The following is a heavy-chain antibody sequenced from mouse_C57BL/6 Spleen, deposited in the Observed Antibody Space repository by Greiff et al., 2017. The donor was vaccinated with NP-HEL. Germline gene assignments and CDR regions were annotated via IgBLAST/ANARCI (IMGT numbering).Heavy chain of an antibody. D-gene: IGHD2-4*01. CDR2: ISNGGGST. J-gene: IGHJ4*01. CDR1: GFTFSDYY. Sequence: EVKLVESGGGLVQPGGSLKLSCAASGFTFSDYYMYWVRQTPEKRLEWVAYISNGGGSTYYPDTVKGRFTISRDNAKNTLYLQMSRLKSEDTAMYYCARHYDYDAGAMDYWGQGTSVTVSS. V-gene: IGHV5-12*01. CDR3: ARHYDYDAGAMDY.